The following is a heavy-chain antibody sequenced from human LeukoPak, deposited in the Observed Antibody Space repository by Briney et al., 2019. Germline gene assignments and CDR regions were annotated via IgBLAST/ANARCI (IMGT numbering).Heavy chain of an antibody. Sequence: GQALTIYSQGSGYSFTCYCIGWVRPTPGRGLGWMGIIHPVDSDTRYSTSFQGQLTISADNSISTDYLQWSSLKASDTAMYYCARLGYCSGGSCYPHGWFDPWGQGTLVTVSS. CDR3: ARLGYCSGGSCYPHGWFDP. D-gene: IGHD2-15*01. J-gene: IGHJ5*02. V-gene: IGHV5-51*01. CDR2: IHPVDSDT. CDR1: GYSFTCYC.